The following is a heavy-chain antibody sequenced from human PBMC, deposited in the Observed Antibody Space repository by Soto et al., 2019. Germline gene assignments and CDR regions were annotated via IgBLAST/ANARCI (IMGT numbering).Heavy chain of an antibody. V-gene: IGHV4-39*01. CDR3: AVVDRSGNWFDP. CDR1: GGSISSSDFY. J-gene: IGHJ5*02. D-gene: IGHD6-25*01. CDR2: MYYSGTT. Sequence: QLQLQESGPGLVKPSETLSLTCTVSGGSISSSDFYWGWLRQTPGKGLEFIGSMYYSGTTYYNPSLKSRVTIAVNTSKNQFTLKLISVTAAETTVYYCAVVDRSGNWFDPWGEGDLDTVSS.